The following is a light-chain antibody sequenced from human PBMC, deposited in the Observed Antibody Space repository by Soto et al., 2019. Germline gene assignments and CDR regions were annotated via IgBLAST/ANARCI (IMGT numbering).Light chain of an antibody. CDR1: QAIKNF. CDR2: DAS. CDR3: QQSDILPLT. J-gene: IGKJ5*01. Sequence: DFQMTQSPSSLSASVGDRVTITCRATQAIKNFLNWYQQKPGRAPKLLISDASTLQRGVPSRFSGSGSGTHFTFVISSLQPEDVGTYCCQQSDILPLTFGQGTRLDIK. V-gene: IGKV1-33*01.